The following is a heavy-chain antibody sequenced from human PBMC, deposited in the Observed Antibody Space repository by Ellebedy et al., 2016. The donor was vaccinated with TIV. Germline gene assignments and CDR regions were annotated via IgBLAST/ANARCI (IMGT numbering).Heavy chain of an antibody. Sequence: AASVKVSCKASLCTFSSHAISWVRQAPGQALEWMGGIIPIFGTANYAQKFQGRVTITADESTSTAYMELSSLRSEDTAVYYCARRPFPRYSGSYYGMDVWGQGTTVTVSS. D-gene: IGHD1-26*01. CDR1: LCTFSSHA. V-gene: IGHV1-69*13. CDR2: IIPIFGTA. CDR3: ARRPFPRYSGSYYGMDV. J-gene: IGHJ6*02.